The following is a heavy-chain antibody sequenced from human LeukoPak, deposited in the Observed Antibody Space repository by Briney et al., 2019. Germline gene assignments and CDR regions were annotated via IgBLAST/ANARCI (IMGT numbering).Heavy chain of an antibody. Sequence: PGGSLRLSCVAFGFSFSTYVGGWVRQAPGKGLQWVSVIGDSGGTTHYADSVKGRFTISRDNSRNTLYLQMNGLRDEDTAIYYCARIGGAVTYYFDYCGQGTLVTVSS. CDR3: ARIGGAVTYYFDY. J-gene: IGHJ4*02. V-gene: IGHV3-23*01. D-gene: IGHD1-26*01. CDR1: GFSFSTYV. CDR2: IGDSGGTT.